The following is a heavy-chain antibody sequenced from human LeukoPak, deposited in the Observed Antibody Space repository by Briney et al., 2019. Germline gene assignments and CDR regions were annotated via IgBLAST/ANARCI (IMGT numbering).Heavy chain of an antibody. CDR1: GYSISSGYY. D-gene: IGHD3-9*01. CDR2: MYHSGLI. CDR3: ARLPQPSDILTAYANSFDY. Sequence: SETLSLTCSVSGYSISSGYYWGWIRQSPGKGLEWIANMYHSGLIYYNPSLKSRITISMDTSKNQFSLKLSSVTAADTAVYYCARLPQPSDILTAYANSFDYWGQGSLVTVSS. V-gene: IGHV4-38-2*02. J-gene: IGHJ4*02.